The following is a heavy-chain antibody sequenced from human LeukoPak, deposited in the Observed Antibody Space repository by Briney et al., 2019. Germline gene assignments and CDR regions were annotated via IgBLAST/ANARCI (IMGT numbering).Heavy chain of an antibody. CDR2: IIPIFGTA. D-gene: IGHD5-24*01. V-gene: IGHV1-69*06. J-gene: IGHJ4*02. Sequence: GASVKVSCKASGGTFSSYAISWVRQAPGQGLEWMGGIIPIFGTANYAQKFQGRVTITADKSTSTAYMELSSLRSEDTAVYYCARYSRDGYNYLAFDYWGQGTLVTVSS. CDR3: ARYSRDGYNYLAFDY. CDR1: GGTFSSYA.